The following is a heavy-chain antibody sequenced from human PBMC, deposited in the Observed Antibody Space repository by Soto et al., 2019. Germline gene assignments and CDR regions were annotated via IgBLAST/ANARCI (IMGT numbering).Heavy chain of an antibody. CDR2: IYHSGST. CDR3: ARGSSYSYGYFWFDP. V-gene: IGHV4-4*02. D-gene: IGHD5-18*01. CDR1: GGSISSSNW. J-gene: IGHJ5*02. Sequence: PSETLSLTCTVSGGSISSSNWWSWVRQPPGKGLEWIGEIYHSGSTNYNPSLKSRVTISVDKSKNQFSLKLSSVTAADTAVYYCARGSSYSYGYFWFDPWGQGTLVTVSS.